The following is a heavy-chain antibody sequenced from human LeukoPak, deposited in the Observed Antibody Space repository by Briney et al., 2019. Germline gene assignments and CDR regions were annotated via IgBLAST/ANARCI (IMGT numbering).Heavy chain of an antibody. D-gene: IGHD5-18*01. Sequence: ASVKVSCKASGYTYTGYYMHWVRQAPGQGLEWMGWINPNSGGTNYAQKFQGRVTMTRDTSISTAYMELSRLRSDDTAVYYCARAKIQLWSSNQRFDYWGQGTLVTVSS. CDR2: INPNSGGT. V-gene: IGHV1-2*02. J-gene: IGHJ4*02. CDR3: ARAKIQLWSSNQRFDY. CDR1: GYTYTGYY.